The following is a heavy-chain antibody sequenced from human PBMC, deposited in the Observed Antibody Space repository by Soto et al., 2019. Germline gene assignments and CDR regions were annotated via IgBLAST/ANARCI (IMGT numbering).Heavy chain of an antibody. V-gene: IGHV1-69*04. CDR1: GGTRSSYA. CDR2: IIPNLGIT. Sequence: SVKVSCKASGGTRSSYAFSWVRQAPGQGLEWMGRIIPNLGITNYAQKFQGRITIIVDKSTSTAYMELSSLRSEDTAVYYCARDKGYCSGASCPDIDYWGQGALVTVSS. D-gene: IGHD2-15*01. CDR3: ARDKGYCSGASCPDIDY. J-gene: IGHJ4*02.